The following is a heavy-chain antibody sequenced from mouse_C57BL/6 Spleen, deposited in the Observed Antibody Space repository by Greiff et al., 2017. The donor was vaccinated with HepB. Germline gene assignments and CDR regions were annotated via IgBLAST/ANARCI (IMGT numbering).Heavy chain of an antibody. CDR3: ARDGDYSWFAY. D-gene: IGHD2-13*01. CDR2: ISDGGSYT. J-gene: IGHJ3*01. V-gene: IGHV5-4*01. Sequence: EVQVVESGGGLVKPGGSLKLSCAASGFTFSSYAMSWVRQTPEKRLEWVATISDGGSYTYYPDNVKGRFTISRDNAKNNLYLQMSHLKSEDTAMYYCARDGDYSWFAYWGQGTLVTVSA. CDR1: GFTFSSYA.